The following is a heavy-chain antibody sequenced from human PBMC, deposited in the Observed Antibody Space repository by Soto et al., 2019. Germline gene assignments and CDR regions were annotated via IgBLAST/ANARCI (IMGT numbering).Heavy chain of an antibody. CDR3: ASLGNGGMDV. D-gene: IGHD3-16*01. CDR2: INSDGRST. Sequence: EVQLVESGGGLVQPGGSPRLSCAASGFTFSSYWMHWVRQAPGKGLVWVSRINSDGRSTSYADCVKGRFTISRDNAKNTLYLQMNSLRAEETAVYYCASLGNGGMDVWGQGTTVTVSS. V-gene: IGHV3-74*01. CDR1: GFTFSSYW. J-gene: IGHJ6*02.